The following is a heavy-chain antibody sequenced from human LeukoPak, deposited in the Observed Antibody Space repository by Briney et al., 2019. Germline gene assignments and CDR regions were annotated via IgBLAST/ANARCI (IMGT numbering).Heavy chain of an antibody. Sequence: PSETLSLTCAVYGGSFSGYYWSWIRQPPGKGLEWIGEINHSGSTNYNPSLKGRVTISVDTSKNQFSLKLSSVTAADTAVYYRARYYYDSSGYSQYYFDYWGQGTLVTVSS. V-gene: IGHV4-34*01. J-gene: IGHJ4*02. CDR1: GGSFSGYY. CDR3: ARYYYDSSGYSQYYFDY. D-gene: IGHD3-22*01. CDR2: INHSGST.